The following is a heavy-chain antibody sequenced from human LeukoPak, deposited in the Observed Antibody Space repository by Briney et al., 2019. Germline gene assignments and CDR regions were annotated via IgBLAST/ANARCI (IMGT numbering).Heavy chain of an antibody. J-gene: IGHJ4*02. V-gene: IGHV3-15*01. D-gene: IGHD3-10*01. CDR3: TTTERGGFDY. CDR2: IKSKTDGGTT. Sequence: AGGSLRLSCAVSGLTFNNYAMSWVRQAPGKGLEWVGRIKSKTDGGTTDYAAPVKGRFTISRDDSKNTLYLQMNSLKNEDTAVYYCTTTERGGFDYWGQGTLVTVSS. CDR1: GLTFNNYA.